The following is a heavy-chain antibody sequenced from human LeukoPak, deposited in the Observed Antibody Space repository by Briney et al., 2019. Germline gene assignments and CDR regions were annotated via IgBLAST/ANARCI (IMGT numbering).Heavy chain of an antibody. CDR1: GYTFTSYD. V-gene: IGHV1-8*01. CDR3: ARGVVPAAIPIDY. J-gene: IGHJ4*02. CDR2: MNPNSGNT. D-gene: IGHD2-2*01. Sequence: GASVKVSRKASGYTFTSYDINWVRQATGQGLEWMGWMNPNSGNTGYAQKFQGRVTMTRNTSISTAYMELSSLRSEDTAVYYCARGVVPAAIPIDYWGQGTLVTVSS.